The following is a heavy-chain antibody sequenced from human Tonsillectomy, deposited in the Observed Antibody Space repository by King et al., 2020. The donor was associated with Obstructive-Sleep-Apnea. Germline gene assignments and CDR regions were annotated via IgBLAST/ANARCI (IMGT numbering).Heavy chain of an antibody. Sequence: QLQESGPGLVKPSETLSLTCTVSGGSISSRGYYWGWIRQPPGKGLEWIGTIYYSGSTYYNPSLKSRVTRSVDTSKNQVSLKLSSVTAADTAVYYCVRVGAAADHFDYWGQGTLVAVSS. D-gene: IGHD6-13*01. V-gene: IGHV4-39*07. J-gene: IGHJ4*02. CDR1: GGSISSRGYY. CDR3: VRVGAAADHFDY. CDR2: IYYSGST.